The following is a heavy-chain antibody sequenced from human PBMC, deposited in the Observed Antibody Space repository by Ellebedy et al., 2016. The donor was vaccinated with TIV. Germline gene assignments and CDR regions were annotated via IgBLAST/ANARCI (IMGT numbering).Heavy chain of an antibody. V-gene: IGHV3-7*01. D-gene: IGHD3-22*01. J-gene: IGHJ4*02. Sequence: GGSLRLSCTASEFTLTNYWMTWVRQAPGKGLEWVANIREDGTAKYYGDSVKGRFTISRDNAKDSLYLQMNSLRDADTGVYFCARGQDSSGYFPFDYWGQGTLVTVSS. CDR2: IREDGTAK. CDR1: EFTLTNYW. CDR3: ARGQDSSGYFPFDY.